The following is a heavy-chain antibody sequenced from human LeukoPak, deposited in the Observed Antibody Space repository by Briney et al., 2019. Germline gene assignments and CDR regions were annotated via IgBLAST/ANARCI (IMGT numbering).Heavy chain of an antibody. Sequence: RGSLRLSCAASGFTFSSHAMTWVRQAPGKGLQWVSSISINADDTHYADSVKGRFTISRDNSKKTLFLQMNSLRVDDTAIYYCAKEIRPNDHWGQGTLVIVSS. V-gene: IGHV3-23*01. CDR2: ISINADDT. CDR1: GFTFSSHA. CDR3: AKEIRPNDH. D-gene: IGHD3-16*01. J-gene: IGHJ4*02.